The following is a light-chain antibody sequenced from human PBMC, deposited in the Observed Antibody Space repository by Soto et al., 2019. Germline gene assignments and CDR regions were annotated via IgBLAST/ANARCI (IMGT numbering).Light chain of an antibody. J-gene: IGKJ5*01. Sequence: IVLTQSPAILALSPGDRATLSCRASQSVSSSYLAWYQHKPGQAPRLLIHGASSRVTGIPDRFSGSGSGTDFSLTISRLEPEDFAVYHCQQYSSSPRTFGQGTRLEIK. CDR1: QSVSSSY. V-gene: IGKV3-20*01. CDR2: GAS. CDR3: QQYSSSPRT.